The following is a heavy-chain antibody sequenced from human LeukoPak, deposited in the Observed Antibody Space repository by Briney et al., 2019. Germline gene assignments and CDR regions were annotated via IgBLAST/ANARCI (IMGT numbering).Heavy chain of an antibody. D-gene: IGHD3-16*02. CDR3: ARLVLDVWGSYRFDP. CDR1: GGSISSSSYY. Sequence: PSETLSLTCTVSGGSISSSSYYWGWIRQPPGEGLEWIGSIFYSGSTYYNPSLESRATISVDTSKNQFSLKLTSVTAADTAVYYCARLVLDVWGSYRFDPWGQGTLVTVSS. V-gene: IGHV4-39*01. CDR2: IFYSGST. J-gene: IGHJ5*02.